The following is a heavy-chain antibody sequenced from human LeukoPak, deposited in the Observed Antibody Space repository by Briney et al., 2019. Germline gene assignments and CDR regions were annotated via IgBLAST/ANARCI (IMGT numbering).Heavy chain of an antibody. Sequence: PSETLSLTCTVSGGSISSYYWSWIRQPPGKGLEWIGYIYYSGSTNYNPSLKSRVTISVDTSKNQFSLKRSSVTAADTAVYYCARAPIVVVKRGNYFDYWGQGTLVTVSS. CDR2: IYYSGST. CDR3: ARAPIVVVKRGNYFDY. CDR1: GGSISSYY. V-gene: IGHV4-59*01. D-gene: IGHD3-22*01. J-gene: IGHJ4*02.